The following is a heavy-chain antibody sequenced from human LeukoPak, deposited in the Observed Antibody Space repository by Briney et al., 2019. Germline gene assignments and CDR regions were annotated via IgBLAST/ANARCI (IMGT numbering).Heavy chain of an antibody. CDR1: GFTFSSYT. J-gene: IGHJ3*02. V-gene: IGHV3-48*02. D-gene: IGHD4-11*01. Sequence: GGSLRLSCTASGFTFSSYTMSWVRQAPGKGLKWVSTISTGGGNTYYADPVKGRFTISRDNAKNSLYLQMNSLRDEDTAVYYCVRDAAYSAFNMWGQGTMVTVSS. CDR2: ISTGGGNT. CDR3: VRDAAYSAFNM.